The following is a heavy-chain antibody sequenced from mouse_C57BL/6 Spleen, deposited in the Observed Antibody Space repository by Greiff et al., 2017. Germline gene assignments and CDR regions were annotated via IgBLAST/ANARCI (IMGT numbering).Heavy chain of an antibody. Sequence: VKLVESGAELMKPGASVTLSCKATGYTFTGYWIEWVKQRPGHGLEWIGEVLPGIGSTNYNEKFKGKATFTADTSSNTAYMQLSSLTTEDSAIYYCARLDSDYWGQGTTLTVSS. J-gene: IGHJ2*01. CDR3: ARLDSDY. CDR2: VLPGIGST. V-gene: IGHV1-9*01. CDR1: GYTFTGYW.